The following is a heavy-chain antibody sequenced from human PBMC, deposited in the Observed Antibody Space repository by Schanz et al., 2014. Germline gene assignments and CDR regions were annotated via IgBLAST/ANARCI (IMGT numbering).Heavy chain of an antibody. CDR3: AKDAAYYDSVIFPDH. D-gene: IGHD3-22*01. Sequence: EVQLVESGGGLVQPGGSVRLSCGASGFSFSTHWMAWVRQAPGKGLEWVANIGDDGADKYYLDSVRGRFTISRDNTKNFLHLQMNSLRAEDTAIYFCAKDAAYYDSVIFPDHWGQGTLVTVSS. V-gene: IGHV3-7*03. CDR2: IGDDGADK. J-gene: IGHJ4*02. CDR1: GFSFSTHW.